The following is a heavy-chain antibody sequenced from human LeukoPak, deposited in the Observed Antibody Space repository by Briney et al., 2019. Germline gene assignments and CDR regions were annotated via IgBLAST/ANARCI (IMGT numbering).Heavy chain of an antibody. CDR2: ISGTGNKE. D-gene: IGHD1-26*01. V-gene: IGHV3-11*01. Sequence: GGSLRLSCVTSGFTFSHYYMTWIRQAPGKGLEWVSYISGTGNKECYADSVKGRFTISRDNAQNSLYLQMSSLRAEDTAIYYCARDYSESEYFFDYWGQGSLVAVSS. CDR1: GFTFSHYY. J-gene: IGHJ4*02. CDR3: ARDYSESEYFFDY.